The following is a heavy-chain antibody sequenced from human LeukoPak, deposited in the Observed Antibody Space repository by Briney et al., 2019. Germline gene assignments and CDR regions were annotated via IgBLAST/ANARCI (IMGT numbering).Heavy chain of an antibody. CDR2: INTNTGNP. J-gene: IGHJ4*02. V-gene: IGHV7-4-1*02. CDR1: GYTFSSNA. D-gene: IGHD3-10*01. CDR3: VRGTPTPGMDY. Sequence: ASVKVSCKASGYTFSSNALNWVRQAPGQGLQWMGWINTNTGNPTYAQGFTGRFVFSLDTSVSTAYLQISSLKADDTAAYYCVRGTPTPGMDYWGQETQVTVSS.